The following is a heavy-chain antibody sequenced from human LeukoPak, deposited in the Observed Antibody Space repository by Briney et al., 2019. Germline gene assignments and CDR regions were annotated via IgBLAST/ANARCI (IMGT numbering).Heavy chain of an antibody. J-gene: IGHJ4*02. V-gene: IGHV3-9*01. CDR3: AKDPYSSGSTPFFDY. CDR2: ISWNSGSI. Sequence: GGSLRLSCAASGFTFDDYAMHWVRQAPGKGLEWVSGISWNSGSIGYADSVKGRFTISRDNAKSSLYLQMNSLRAEDTALYYCAKDPYSSGSTPFFDYWGQGTLVTVSS. D-gene: IGHD6-19*01. CDR1: GFTFDDYA.